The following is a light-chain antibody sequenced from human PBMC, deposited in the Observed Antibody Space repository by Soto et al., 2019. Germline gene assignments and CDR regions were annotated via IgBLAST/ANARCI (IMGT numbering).Light chain of an antibody. CDR3: QQRDNWPWT. CDR1: QSVRSN. Sequence: ETVLTQSPATLSLSPGERATLSCRASQSVRSNLAWYQHKPGQAPRLLLYDASNRATGIPGRFSGSGSGTDFTLTISNLEPEDFAVYYCQQRDNWPWTFGQGAKVEIK. V-gene: IGKV3-11*01. CDR2: DAS. J-gene: IGKJ1*01.